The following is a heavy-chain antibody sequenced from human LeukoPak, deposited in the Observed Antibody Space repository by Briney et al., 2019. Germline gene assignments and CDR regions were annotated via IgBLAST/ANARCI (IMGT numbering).Heavy chain of an antibody. CDR3: ARSYTASGYYYGVAY. D-gene: IGHD3-22*01. CDR1: GFTFNSYW. CDR2: LNNDGRAK. Sequence: GGSLRLSCAASGFTFNSYWMTWVRQAPGKGLEWVGTLNNDGRAKHYVDSVKGRFAISRDNANNSVHLQMNSLRAEDTAVYFCARSYTASGYYYGVAYWGQGTLVSVSS. J-gene: IGHJ4*02. V-gene: IGHV3-7*01.